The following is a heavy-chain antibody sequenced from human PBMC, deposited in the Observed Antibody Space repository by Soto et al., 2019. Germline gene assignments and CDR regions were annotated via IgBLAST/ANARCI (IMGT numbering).Heavy chain of an antibody. CDR1: GESFTRYC. V-gene: IGHV5-51*01. CDR3: ARNLTSSSWSPVNWFDP. Sequence: QSLKSSCEGSGESFTRYCIGWGRQMPGKGLEWMGIIYPGDSDARYSPSFHGQVTISADKSISTAYLQWTTLKASDTAMYYCARNLTSSSWSPVNWFDPWRQGTLVTVSS. D-gene: IGHD6-13*01. CDR2: IYPGDSDA. J-gene: IGHJ5*02.